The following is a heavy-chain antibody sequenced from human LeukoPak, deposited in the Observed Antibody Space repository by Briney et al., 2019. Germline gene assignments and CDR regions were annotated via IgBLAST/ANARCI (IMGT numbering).Heavy chain of an antibody. Sequence: ASVKVSCKASGGTFSSYAISWVRQAPGQGLEWMGRIIPIFGIANYAQKFQGRVTITAHKSTSTAYMELSSLRSEDTAVYYCAKTKMGSDAFDIWGQGTMVTVSS. CDR3: AKTKMGSDAFDI. CDR1: GGTFSSYA. D-gene: IGHD5-24*01. J-gene: IGHJ3*02. V-gene: IGHV1-69*04. CDR2: IIPIFGIA.